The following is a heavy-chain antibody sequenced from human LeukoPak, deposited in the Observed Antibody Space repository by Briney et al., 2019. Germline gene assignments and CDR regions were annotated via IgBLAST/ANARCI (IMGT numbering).Heavy chain of an antibody. Sequence: PGRSLRPSCAASGFTFDDYAMHWVRPVPGKGLEGDSGINWNSGSIGYADSVKGRFTISRDNAKNSLYLQMNSLRAEDTALYYCAKVEYRNGAFDIWGQGTMVTVSS. CDR2: INWNSGSI. CDR3: AKVEYRNGAFDI. J-gene: IGHJ3*02. CDR1: GFTFDDYA. D-gene: IGHD2-2*02. V-gene: IGHV3-9*01.